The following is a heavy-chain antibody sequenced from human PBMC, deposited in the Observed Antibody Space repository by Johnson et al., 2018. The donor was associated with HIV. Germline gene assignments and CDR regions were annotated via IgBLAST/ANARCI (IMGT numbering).Heavy chain of an antibody. Sequence: VQLVESGGGLVQPGGSLRLSCAASGFTFSSYDMHWVRQATGKGLEWVSAIGSAGDTYYSCSVKGRFTISSDNSKNTLYLQMKSLRAEDTALYYCARVVAFEVRDLYYYDRSDSNDAFDIWGQGTMVTVSS. J-gene: IGHJ3*02. CDR1: GFTFSSYD. CDR3: ARVVAFEVRDLYYYDRSDSNDAFDI. V-gene: IGHV3-13*01. D-gene: IGHD3-22*01. CDR2: IGSAGDT.